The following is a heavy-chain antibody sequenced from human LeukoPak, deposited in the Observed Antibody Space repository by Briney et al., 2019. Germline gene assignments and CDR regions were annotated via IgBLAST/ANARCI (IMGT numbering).Heavy chain of an antibody. D-gene: IGHD1-1*01. Sequence: ASVKVSCKAPGYTFTSYGISWVRQAPGQGLEWMGWISAYNGNTNYAQKLQGRVTMTTDTSTSTAYMELRSLRSDDTAVYYCAVEVHSKGAFDIWGQGTMVTVSS. CDR3: AVEVHSKGAFDI. CDR2: ISAYNGNT. CDR1: GYTFTSYG. J-gene: IGHJ3*02. V-gene: IGHV1-18*01.